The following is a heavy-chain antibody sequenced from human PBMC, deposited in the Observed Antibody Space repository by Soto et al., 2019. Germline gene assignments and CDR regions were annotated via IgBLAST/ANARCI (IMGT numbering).Heavy chain of an antibody. V-gene: IGHV3-9*01. J-gene: IGHJ4*02. D-gene: IGHD2-15*01. Sequence: ESGGGLVQPGRSLRLSCAASGFTFDDYAMHWVRQAPGKGLEWVSGISWNSGSIGYADSVKGRFTISRDNAKNSLYLQMNSLRAEDTALYYCAKGGACSGGSCYRYYFDYWGQGTLVTVSS. CDR3: AKGGACSGGSCYRYYFDY. CDR1: GFTFDDYA. CDR2: ISWNSGSI.